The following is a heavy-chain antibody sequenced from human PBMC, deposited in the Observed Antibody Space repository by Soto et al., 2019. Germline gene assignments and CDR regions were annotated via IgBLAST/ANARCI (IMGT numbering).Heavy chain of an antibody. CDR1: GYTFTSYG. CDR3: ARDDGFWSGSPGYYYGMDV. Sequence: GASVKVSFKASGYTFTSYGISWVRQAPGQGLDWMGWISAYNGNTNYAQKLQGRVTMTTDTSTSTAYMELRSLRSDDTAVYYCARDDGFWSGSPGYYYGMDVWGQGIMVTVSS. J-gene: IGHJ6*02. CDR2: ISAYNGNT. V-gene: IGHV1-18*01. D-gene: IGHD3-3*01.